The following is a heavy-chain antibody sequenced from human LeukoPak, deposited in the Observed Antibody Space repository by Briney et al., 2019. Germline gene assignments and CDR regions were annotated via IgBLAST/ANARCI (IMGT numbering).Heavy chain of an antibody. Sequence: GGSLRLSCVASGFTFSTSWMSWVRQAPRKGLEWVAKVYHDGSEKYYMDSVKGRFTISRDNGKNSLYLQMNSLRAEDTAVYYYVRDGIVGLYMDVWGRGTTVTVSS. CDR3: VRDGIVGLYMDV. V-gene: IGHV3-7*01. CDR1: GFTFSTSW. J-gene: IGHJ6*03. D-gene: IGHD1-26*01. CDR2: VYHDGSEK.